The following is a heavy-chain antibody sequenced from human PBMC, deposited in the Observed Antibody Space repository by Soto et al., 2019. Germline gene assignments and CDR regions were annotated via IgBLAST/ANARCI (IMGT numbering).Heavy chain of an antibody. CDR1: GGSFSGYS. CDR2: INHSGST. V-gene: IGHV4-34*01. J-gene: IGHJ5*02. Sequence: NPSETLSLTCVVYGGSFSGYSWSWIRQPPGKGLEWIGEINHSGSTNYNPSLKSRVTISVDTSKNQFSLKLSSVTAADTAVYYCARGRDHYGSGTQKGWFDPWGQGTLVTVSS. CDR3: ARGRDHYGSGTQKGWFDP. D-gene: IGHD3-10*01.